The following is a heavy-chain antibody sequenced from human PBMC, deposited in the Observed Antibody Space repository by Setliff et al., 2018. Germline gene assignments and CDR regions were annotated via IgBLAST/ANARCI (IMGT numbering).Heavy chain of an antibody. CDR1: GYSFSNFW. Sequence: GESLKISCKGSGYSFSNFWIGWVRQMPGKGLEWMGIIYPGDSHTRYSPSFQGQVTMSADKSINTAYLQWSNLKASDTAIYYCANGRLFCSAGSCYSGDWFDPWGQGTLVTVSS. CDR2: IYPGDSHT. CDR3: ANGRLFCSAGSCYSGDWFDP. D-gene: IGHD2-15*01. J-gene: IGHJ5*02. V-gene: IGHV5-51*01.